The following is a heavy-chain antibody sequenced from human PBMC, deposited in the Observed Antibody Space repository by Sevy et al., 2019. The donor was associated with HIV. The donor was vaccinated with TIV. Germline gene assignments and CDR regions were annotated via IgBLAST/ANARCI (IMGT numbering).Heavy chain of an antibody. CDR3: ARDRGYCSGGSCYIQQ. Sequence: ASVKVSCRASGYTFTSNGIAWVRQAPGQGLEWMGWINTNNGNANYAQKYQGRVTMTTDTSTSTGYMELRSLRSDDTAMYYCARDRGYCSGGSCYIQQWGQCTVVTVSS. CDR2: INTNNGNA. V-gene: IGHV1-18*01. D-gene: IGHD2-15*01. J-gene: IGHJ1*01. CDR1: GYTFTSNG.